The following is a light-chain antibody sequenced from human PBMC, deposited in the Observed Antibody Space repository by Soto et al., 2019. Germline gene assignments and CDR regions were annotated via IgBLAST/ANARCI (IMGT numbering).Light chain of an antibody. J-gene: IGLJ3*02. CDR1: TGDVGAYNF. Sequence: QLVLTQPRSVSGSPGQSVTISCTGTTGDVGAYNFVSWYQIYPGKAPKLMIYDASKRPSGVPDRFSASKSGNTASLTISGLQAEDEADYFCCSYAGSFTWVFGGGTKLTVL. V-gene: IGLV2-11*01. CDR2: DAS. CDR3: CSYAGSFTWV.